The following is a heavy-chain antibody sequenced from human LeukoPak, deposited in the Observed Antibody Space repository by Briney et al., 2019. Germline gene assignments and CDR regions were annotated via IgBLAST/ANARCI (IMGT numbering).Heavy chain of an antibody. V-gene: IGHV4-4*02. D-gene: IGHD6-19*01. J-gene: IGHJ4*02. CDR3: ARQQWLRNPLVY. CDR2: IYYSGST. CDR1: GGSISSSNW. Sequence: SGTLSLTCAASGGSISSSNWWSWVRQPPGKGLEWIGSIYYSGSTYYNPSLKSRVTISVDTSKNQFSLKLSSVTAADSAVYYCARQQWLRNPLVYWGQRTLVTVSS.